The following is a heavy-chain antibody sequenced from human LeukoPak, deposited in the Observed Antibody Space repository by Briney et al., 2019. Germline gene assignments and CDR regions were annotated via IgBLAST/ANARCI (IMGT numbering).Heavy chain of an antibody. J-gene: IGHJ4*02. CDR1: GDSVSSNSAA. CDR2: TYYRSKWNN. Sequence: SQTLSLACAISGDSVSSNSAAWSWIRQSPSRGLEWLGRTYYRSKWNNDYAVSVKSRITINPDTSKNQFSLQLNSVTPEDTAVYYCARGIAVAGFDYWGQGTLVTVSS. CDR3: ARGIAVAGFDY. V-gene: IGHV6-1*01. D-gene: IGHD6-19*01.